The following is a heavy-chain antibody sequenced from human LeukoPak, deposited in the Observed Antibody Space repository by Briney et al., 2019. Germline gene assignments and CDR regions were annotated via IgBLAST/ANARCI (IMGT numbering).Heavy chain of an antibody. V-gene: IGHV4-39*07. CDR1: GGSVGSSPYY. CDR2: VSYSGRP. Sequence: SETLSLTCTVSGGSVGSSPYYWAWVRQPPGRELDWIGSVSYSGRPSYTPSLESRVTISVDTSKNQFFLKFNSVTAADTAVYYCGRGERGVDYWGQGTLVTVSS. J-gene: IGHJ4*02. CDR3: GRGERGVDY. D-gene: IGHD2-8*01.